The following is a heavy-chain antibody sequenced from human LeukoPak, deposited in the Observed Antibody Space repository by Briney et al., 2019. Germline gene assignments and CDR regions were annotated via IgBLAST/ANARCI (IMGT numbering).Heavy chain of an antibody. CDR1: DDSITMYY. Sequence: SETLSLTCSVSDDSITMYYWTWIRQPPGKGLEWIGSIYYSGSTYYNPSLKSRVTISVDTSKNQFSLKLSSVTAADTAVYYCAGADYDFWSGLGNWFGPWGQGTLVTVSS. J-gene: IGHJ5*02. V-gene: IGHV4-38-2*02. CDR3: AGADYDFWSGLGNWFGP. CDR2: IYYSGST. D-gene: IGHD3-3*01.